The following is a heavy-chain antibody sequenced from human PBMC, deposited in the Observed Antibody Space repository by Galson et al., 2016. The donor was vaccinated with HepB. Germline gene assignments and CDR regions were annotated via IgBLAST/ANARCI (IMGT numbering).Heavy chain of an antibody. V-gene: IGHV2-70*01. CDR2: IDWDDDK. Sequence: ALVKPTQTLTLTCTFSGFSLSTSGMCVSWIRQPPGKALEWLALIDWDDDKYYNTSLKTRLTISKDTSKNQVVLTMTNMDPVDTATYFCAQTSSIAALYYFEYWGQGTLVTVSS. D-gene: IGHD6-6*01. J-gene: IGHJ4*02. CDR1: GFSLSTSGMC. CDR3: AQTSSIAALYYFEY.